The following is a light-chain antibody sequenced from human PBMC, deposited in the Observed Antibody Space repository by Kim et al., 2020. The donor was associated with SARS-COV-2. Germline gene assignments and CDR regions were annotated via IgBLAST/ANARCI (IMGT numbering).Light chain of an antibody. V-gene: IGLV2-8*01. J-gene: IGLJ3*02. CDR2: EVT. Sequence: GQSVTISCTGTSSDVGGYNYVSWYQQHPGKAPKRMISEVTKRPSGVPDRFSGSKSGDTASLTVSGLQAEDEADYFCSSYGGSSDLVFGGGTKLTVL. CDR1: SSDVGGYNY. CDR3: SSYGGSSDLV.